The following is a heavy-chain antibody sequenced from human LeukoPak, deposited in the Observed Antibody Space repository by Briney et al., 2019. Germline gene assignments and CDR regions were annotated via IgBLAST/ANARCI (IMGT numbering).Heavy chain of an antibody. CDR3: TRGKRGIDY. J-gene: IGHJ4*02. CDR2: IRSKAYGGTT. V-gene: IGHV3-49*04. CDR1: GFTFGDYA. Sequence: GGSLRLSCTASGFTFGDYAMTWVRQAPGKGLEWVGFIRSKAYGGTTEYAASVKGRFTISRDDSKSIAYLQMNSLKTEDIGVYYCTRGKRGIDYWGQGTLVTVSS. D-gene: IGHD3-10*01.